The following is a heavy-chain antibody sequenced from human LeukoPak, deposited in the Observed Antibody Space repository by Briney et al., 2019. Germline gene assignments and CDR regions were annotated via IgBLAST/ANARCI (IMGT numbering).Heavy chain of an antibody. J-gene: IGHJ6*02. CDR3: ARDWHAGNPRHYYYYGMDV. CDR2: INPSGGST. V-gene: IGHV1-46*01. CDR1: GYTFTSYY. Sequence: ASVKVSCKASGYTFTSYYMHWVRQAPGQGLEWMVIINPSGGSTSYAQKFQGRVTMTRDTSTSTVYMELSSLRSEDTAAYYCARDWHAGNPRHYYYYGMDVWGQGTTVTVSS. D-gene: IGHD4-23*01.